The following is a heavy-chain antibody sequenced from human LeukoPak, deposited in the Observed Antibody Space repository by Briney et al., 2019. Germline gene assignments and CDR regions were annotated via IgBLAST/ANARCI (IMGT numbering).Heavy chain of an antibody. CDR1: GFTLSSYE. Sequence: GGSLRLSCMVSGFTLSSYEMSWIRQAPGKGLEWVSSISSSSSYIYYADSVKGRFTISRDNAKNSLYLQMNSLRAEDTAVYYCARDQDYGGNSGAYWGQGTLVTVSS. CDR2: ISSSSSYI. J-gene: IGHJ4*02. CDR3: ARDQDYGGNSGAY. D-gene: IGHD4-23*01. V-gene: IGHV3-21*01.